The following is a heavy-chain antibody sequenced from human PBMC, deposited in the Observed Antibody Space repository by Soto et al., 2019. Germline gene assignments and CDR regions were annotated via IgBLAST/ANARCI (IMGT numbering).Heavy chain of an antibody. CDR2: LSDYNGNT. CDR3: ARVFYGYYVGYYYYGMDV. V-gene: IGHV1-18*01. Sequence: ASVKVSCKASGYTFTRYGISWVRQAPGPGLEWMGWLSDYNGNTNYAQKLQVRVTMTTDSSTITAYMELMSLRSDDTAVYYCARVFYGYYVGYYYYGMDVWVQGTTVTVSS. CDR1: GYTFTRYG. J-gene: IGHJ6*02. D-gene: IGHD4-17*01.